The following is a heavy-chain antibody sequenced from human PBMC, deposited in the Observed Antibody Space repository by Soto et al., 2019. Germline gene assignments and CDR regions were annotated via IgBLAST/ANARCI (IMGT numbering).Heavy chain of an antibody. J-gene: IGHJ6*03. V-gene: IGHV4-34*01. D-gene: IGHD3-3*01. CDR1: GGSFIGYY. Sequence: SETLSLTCAVYGGSFIGYYLSWIRQPPGKGLEWIGEINHSGSTNYNPSLKSRVTISVDTSKNQFSLKLSSVTAADTAVYYCARRGANFWSGYYFPGDYYYYMDVWGKGTTVTVSS. CDR2: INHSGST. CDR3: ARRGANFWSGYYFPGDYYYYMDV.